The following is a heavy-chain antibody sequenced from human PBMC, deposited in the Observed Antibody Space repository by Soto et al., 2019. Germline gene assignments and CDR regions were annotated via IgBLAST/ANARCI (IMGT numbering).Heavy chain of an antibody. CDR1: GFTFSNAW. D-gene: IGHD3-22*01. CDR2: IKSKTDGGTT. J-gene: IGHJ6*02. V-gene: IGHV3-15*07. CDR3: TTENDSSGYYPPPYVMDV. Sequence: PGGSLRLSCAASGFTFSNAWMNWVRQAPGKGLEWVGRIKSKTDGGTTDYAAPVKGRFTISGDDSKNTLYLQMNSLKTEDTAVYYCTTENDSSGYYPPPYVMDVCGQGTSVPVSS.